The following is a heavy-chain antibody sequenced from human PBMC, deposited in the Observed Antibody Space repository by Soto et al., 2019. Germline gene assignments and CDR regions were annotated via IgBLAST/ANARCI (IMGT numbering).Heavy chain of an antibody. CDR2: IWYDGSNK. D-gene: IGHD3-3*01. Sequence: VAVIWYDGSNKYYADSVKGRFTISRDNSKNTLYLQMNSLRAEDTAVYYCARAGITIFGVVIIPSYYMDVWGKGTTVTVSS. V-gene: IGHV3-33*01. J-gene: IGHJ6*03. CDR3: ARAGITIFGVVIIPSYYMDV.